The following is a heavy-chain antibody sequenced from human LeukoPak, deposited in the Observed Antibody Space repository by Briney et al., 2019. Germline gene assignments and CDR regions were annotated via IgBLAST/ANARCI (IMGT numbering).Heavy chain of an antibody. CDR3: AKRSGGRSAATNSDYYYAMDV. J-gene: IGHJ6*02. Sequence: GGSLRLSCTASGCILSGYWMSWVRQAPGKGPEWLANIKEDGSRRYYSESVRGRFTISRDDAKNFLYLQMNGLKAEDTALYYCAKRSGGRSAATNSDYYYAMDVWGQGTTVTVSS. D-gene: IGHD3-10*01. V-gene: IGHV3-7*03. CDR2: IKEDGSRR. CDR1: GCILSGYW.